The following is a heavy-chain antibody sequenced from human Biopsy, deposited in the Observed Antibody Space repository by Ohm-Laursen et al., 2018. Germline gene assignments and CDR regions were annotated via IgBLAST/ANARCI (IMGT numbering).Heavy chain of an antibody. Sequence: SLRLSCTASGFTFSDDYMDWVRQAPGKGLEWVGRTRSKASSYTTQYAASVRGRFTISRDDSENSLSLQMNSLKTKDTAVYYCARQYYGWGSPNGFDIWGQGTMVTVSS. J-gene: IGHJ3*02. CDR2: TRSKASSYTT. CDR3: ARQYYGWGSPNGFDI. V-gene: IGHV3-72*01. D-gene: IGHD3-10*01. CDR1: GFTFSDDY.